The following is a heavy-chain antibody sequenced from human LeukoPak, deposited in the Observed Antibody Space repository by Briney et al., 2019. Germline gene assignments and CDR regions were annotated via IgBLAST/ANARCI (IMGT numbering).Heavy chain of an antibody. CDR1: GFTFSSYG. CDR2: IRYDGSNK. V-gene: IGHV3-30*02. D-gene: IGHD6-13*01. J-gene: IGHJ4*02. Sequence: PGGSLRLSCAASGFTFSSYGMHWVRQAPGKGLEWVAFIRYDGSNKYYADSVKGRFTISRDNSKNTLYLQMNSLRAEDTAVYYCSRGRQLVPDFDYWGQGTLVTVSS. CDR3: SRGRQLVPDFDY.